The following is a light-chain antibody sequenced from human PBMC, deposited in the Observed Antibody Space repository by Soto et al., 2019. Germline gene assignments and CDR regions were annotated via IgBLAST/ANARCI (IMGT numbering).Light chain of an antibody. V-gene: IGKV2-28*01. Sequence: DIVMTQSPLSLPVTPGEPASISCRSSQSLLNSNGYIYLDWYLQKPGQSPQLLIYLVSNRPSGVPDRFSGSGSGTDFTLKISRVEAEDVGVYYCMQALQTPRTFGQGTKVEIK. CDR2: LVS. CDR1: QSLLNSNGYIY. CDR3: MQALQTPRT. J-gene: IGKJ1*01.